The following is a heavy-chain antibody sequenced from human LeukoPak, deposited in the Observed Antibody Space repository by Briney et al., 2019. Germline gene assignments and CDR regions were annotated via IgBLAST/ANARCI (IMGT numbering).Heavy chain of an antibody. CDR3: ARHSYNYYGLDV. CDR2: IYHSGST. Sequence: KSSETLSLTCAVSGGSISSGNWWSWVRQPPGKGLEWIGEIYHSGSTNYNPSLKSRVTISVDTSKNQFSLKLSSVTAADTALYYCARHSYNYYGLDVWGQGTTITVSS. V-gene: IGHV4-4*02. J-gene: IGHJ6*02. D-gene: IGHD1-26*01. CDR1: GGSISSGNW.